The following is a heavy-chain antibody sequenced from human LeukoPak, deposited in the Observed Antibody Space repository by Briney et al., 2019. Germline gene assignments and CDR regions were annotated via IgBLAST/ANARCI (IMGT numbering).Heavy chain of an antibody. CDR3: AKGIAARPGYYYYYGMDV. CDR1: GFTFSSYA. CDR2: ISGSGGST. Sequence: PGGSLRLSCAASGFTFSSYAMSWVRQAPGKELEWVSAISGSGGSTYYADSVKGRFTISRGNSKNTLYLQMNSLRAEDTAVYYCAKGIAARPGYYYYYGMDVWGQGTTVTVSS. V-gene: IGHV3-23*01. J-gene: IGHJ6*02. D-gene: IGHD6-6*01.